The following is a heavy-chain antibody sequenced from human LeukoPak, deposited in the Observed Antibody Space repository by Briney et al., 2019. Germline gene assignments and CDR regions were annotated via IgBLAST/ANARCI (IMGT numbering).Heavy chain of an antibody. CDR1: GYSISNASY. J-gene: IGHJ4*02. CDR2: MYHSGST. D-gene: IGHD6-19*01. CDR3: VRHPRYSTGWAIDY. V-gene: IGHV4-38-2*01. Sequence: PSETLSLTCAVSGYSISNASYWGWIRQPPGKGLEWIASMYHSGSTYYNPSLKSRVTISVDTSKNQFSLKLNSVTAADTAVYYCVRHPRYSTGWAIDYWGQGTLVTVSS.